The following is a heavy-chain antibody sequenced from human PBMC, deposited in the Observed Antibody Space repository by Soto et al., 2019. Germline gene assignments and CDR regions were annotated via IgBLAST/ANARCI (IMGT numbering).Heavy chain of an antibody. CDR3: ARSTVTTPLYYYYYGMDV. V-gene: IGHV1-69*12. CDR1: GGTFSSYA. CDR2: IIPIFGTA. J-gene: IGHJ6*02. Sequence: QVQLVQSGAEVKKPGSSVKVSCKASGGTFSSYAISWVRQAPGQGLEWMGGIIPIFGTANYAQKFQGRVTITADEATSTAYMELSSLRSEDTAVYYCARSTVTTPLYYYYYGMDVWGQGTTVTVSS. D-gene: IGHD4-4*01.